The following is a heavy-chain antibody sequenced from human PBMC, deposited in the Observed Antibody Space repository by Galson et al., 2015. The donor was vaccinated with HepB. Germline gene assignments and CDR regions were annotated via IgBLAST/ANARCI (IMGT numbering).Heavy chain of an antibody. Sequence: SLRLSCAASGFTFSGYAMSWVRQVPGKGLEWVSTISGRGGNTYYADSVKGRFTISRDNSKDTLYLQMNSLRAEGTALYYCAKDPPPRGPGGGYYFDYWGQGTLVTVSA. V-gene: IGHV3-23*01. J-gene: IGHJ4*02. CDR2: ISGRGGNT. CDR3: AKDPPPRGPGGGYYFDY. CDR1: GFTFSGYA. D-gene: IGHD3-16*01.